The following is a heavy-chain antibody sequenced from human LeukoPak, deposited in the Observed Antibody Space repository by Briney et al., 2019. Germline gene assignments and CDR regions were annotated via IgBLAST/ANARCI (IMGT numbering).Heavy chain of an antibody. CDR2: IYYSGST. Sequence: PSETLSLTCTVSGGSISSYCWSWIRQPPGKGLEWIGYIYYSGSTNYNPSLKSRVTISVDTSKNQFSLKLSSVTAADTAVYYCARVGNVDIVATNSYYFDYWGQGTLVTVSS. CDR1: GGSISSYC. J-gene: IGHJ4*02. V-gene: IGHV4-59*01. CDR3: ARVGNVDIVATNSYYFDY. D-gene: IGHD5-12*01.